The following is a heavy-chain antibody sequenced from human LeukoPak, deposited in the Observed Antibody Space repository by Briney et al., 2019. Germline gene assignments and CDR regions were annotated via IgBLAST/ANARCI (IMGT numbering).Heavy chain of an antibody. J-gene: IGHJ4*02. D-gene: IGHD1-1*01. CDR3: TTAVFTTSFDY. V-gene: IGHV3-15*01. CDR1: GFPFSNAW. Sequence: GGSLRLSSAASGFPFSNAWMSWVRQAPGKGLEWVGRIQSKTDGGTTDYAAPVKGRFTFSRDDSKNTLYLQMNSLKTEDTAVYYCTTAVFTTSFDYWGQGTLVTVSS. CDR2: IQSKTDGGTT.